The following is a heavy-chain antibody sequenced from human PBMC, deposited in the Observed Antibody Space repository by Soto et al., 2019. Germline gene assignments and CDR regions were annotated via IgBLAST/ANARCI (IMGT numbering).Heavy chain of an antibody. Sequence: QVQLQQWGAGLLKPSETLSLTCAVYGQSFSGHTWSWIRQFPGKGLEWIGEISQSRSTYYNPSLKTRVTMSADTSKNQFSLTLNSVTAADTGVFYCARGSGIAVIPGELEDVHYDYWGQGTLVSVSS. V-gene: IGHV4-34*01. CDR1: GQSFSGHT. CDR3: ARGSGIAVIPGELEDVHYDY. J-gene: IGHJ4*02. CDR2: ISQSRST. D-gene: IGHD2-2*01.